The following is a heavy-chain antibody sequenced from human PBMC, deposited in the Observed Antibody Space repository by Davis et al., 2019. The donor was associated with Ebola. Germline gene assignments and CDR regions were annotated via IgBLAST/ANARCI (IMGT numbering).Heavy chain of an antibody. V-gene: IGHV3-23*01. CDR1: GFTFSSYW. J-gene: IGHJ4*02. CDR3: AKPYSGYDWGFDY. D-gene: IGHD5-12*01. CDR2: ISGSGGST. Sequence: PGGSLRLSCAASGFTFSSYWMSWVRQAPGKGLEWVSAISGSGGSTYYADSVKGRFTISRDNSKNTLYLQMNSLRAEDTAVYYCAKPYSGYDWGFDYWGQGTLVTVSS.